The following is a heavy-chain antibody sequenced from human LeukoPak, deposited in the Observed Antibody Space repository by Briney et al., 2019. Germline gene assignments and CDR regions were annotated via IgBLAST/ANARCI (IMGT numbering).Heavy chain of an antibody. J-gene: IGHJ4*02. V-gene: IGHV3-66*01. CDR2: IYSGGST. CDR1: GFTVSSNY. CDR3: ARDAAQTTIFGVVIVTPHFDY. D-gene: IGHD3-3*01. Sequence: GGSLRLSCAASGFTVSSNYMSWVRQAPGKGLEWVSVIYSGGSTYYSDSVKGRFTISRDNSKNTLYLQMNSLRAEDTAVYYCARDAAQTTIFGVVIVTPHFDYWGQGTLVTVSS.